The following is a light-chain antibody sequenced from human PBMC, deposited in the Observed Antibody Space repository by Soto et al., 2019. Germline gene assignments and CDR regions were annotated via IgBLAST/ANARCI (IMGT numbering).Light chain of an antibody. CDR3: SSYTSSSIRV. Sequence: QSVLTQPASVSGSPGQSMTISCTGTSSDVGGYNYVSWYQQHPGKAPKLIIYEVSNRPSGVSNRFSGSKSGNTASLTISGLQAEDEADYYCSSYTSSSIRVFGGGTKLTVL. CDR1: SSDVGGYNY. J-gene: IGLJ2*01. V-gene: IGLV2-14*01. CDR2: EVS.